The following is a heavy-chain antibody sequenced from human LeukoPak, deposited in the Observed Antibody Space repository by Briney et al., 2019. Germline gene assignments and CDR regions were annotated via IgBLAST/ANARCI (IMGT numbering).Heavy chain of an antibody. J-gene: IGHJ4*02. CDR1: GFTFSTYV. Sequence: PGGSLRLSCSVSGFTFSTYVMHWVRQAPGKGLEYVSAISSNGDNTYYADSVKGRFTISRDNSKNTLYLQMNSLRAEDTAVYYCAKVSGNWGQGTLVTVSS. CDR3: AKVSGN. V-gene: IGHV3-64*04. CDR2: ISSNGDNT. D-gene: IGHD1-14*01.